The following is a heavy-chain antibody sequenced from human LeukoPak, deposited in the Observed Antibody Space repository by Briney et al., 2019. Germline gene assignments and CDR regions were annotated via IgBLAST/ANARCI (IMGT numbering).Heavy chain of an antibody. D-gene: IGHD3-3*01. V-gene: IGHV4-34*01. J-gene: IGHJ6*02. Sequence: PSETLSLTCAVYGGSFSGYYWSWIRQPPGKGLEWIGEINHSGSTNYNPSLKSRVTISVDTSKNQFSLKLSSVTAADTAVYYCARPYYDFWGGYGHGTYYYYYGMDVWGQGTTVTVSS. CDR1: GGSFSGYY. CDR2: INHSGST. CDR3: ARPYYDFWGGYGHGTYYYYYGMDV.